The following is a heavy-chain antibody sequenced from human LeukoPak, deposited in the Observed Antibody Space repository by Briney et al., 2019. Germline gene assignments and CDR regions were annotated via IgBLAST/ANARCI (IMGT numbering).Heavy chain of an antibody. Sequence: GGSLRLSCAASGFTFSSYSMNWVRQAPGKGLEWVSYISSGSSTIYYADSVKGRFTISRDSAKNSLYLQMNSLRAEDTAVYYCARSIHFDCWGQGTLVTVSS. CDR1: GFTFSSYS. CDR3: ARSIHFDC. D-gene: IGHD6-6*01. V-gene: IGHV3-48*01. CDR2: ISSGSSTI. J-gene: IGHJ4*02.